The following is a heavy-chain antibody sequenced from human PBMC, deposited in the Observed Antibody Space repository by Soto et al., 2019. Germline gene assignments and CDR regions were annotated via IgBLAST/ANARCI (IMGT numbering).Heavy chain of an antibody. CDR1: GFTFSNYA. Sequence: EVQLLESGGGLVQPGGSLRLSCAASGFTFSNYAMNWVRQAPGKGLEWVSTISGSGGGTYYADSVKGRFTISSDMSKNTLYLQMDSLRAEDTAVYYCAKVGWTTTTLVTRGYFQHWGQGTLVTVSS. CDR3: AKVGWTTTTLVTRGYFQH. D-gene: IGHD2-21*02. J-gene: IGHJ1*01. CDR2: ISGSGGGT. V-gene: IGHV3-23*01.